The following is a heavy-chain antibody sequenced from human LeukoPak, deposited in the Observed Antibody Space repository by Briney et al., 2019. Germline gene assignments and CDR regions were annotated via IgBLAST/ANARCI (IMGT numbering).Heavy chain of an antibody. CDR2: IFPGDSDT. CDR3: ASEYCSGGNCHFDY. J-gene: IGHJ4*02. D-gene: IGHD2-15*01. CDR1: EYSFATYW. Sequence: GESLKISCKGSEYSFATYWIGWLRQMPGQGLEWMGIIFPGDSDTRYSPSFQGQVTISADKSISTAYLQWSSLKASDTAIYYCASEYCSGGNCHFDYWGQGTLVTVSS. V-gene: IGHV5-51*01.